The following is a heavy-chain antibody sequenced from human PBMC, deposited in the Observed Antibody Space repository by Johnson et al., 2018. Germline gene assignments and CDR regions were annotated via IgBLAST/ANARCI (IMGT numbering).Heavy chain of an antibody. J-gene: IGHJ1*01. CDR1: GYTFTSHE. D-gene: IGHD2-2*01. V-gene: IGHV1-8*01. CDR3: VRGLIGSASSRFQY. CDR2: MSPKNDHT. Sequence: QVQLVESGAEVKKPGASVKVSCKASGYTFTSHEISWVRQATGQGLEWMGWMSPKNDHTGYAQKFQGRVTMTRNTSISTAYMALRSLRSEYTAVYYCVRGLIGSASSRFQYWVQGTPVTVAS.